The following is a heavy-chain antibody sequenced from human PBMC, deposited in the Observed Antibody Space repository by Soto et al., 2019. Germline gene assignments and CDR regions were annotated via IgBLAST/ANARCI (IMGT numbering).Heavy chain of an antibody. Sequence: WASVKVSCKASGYTFTSYAMNWVRQAPGQGLEWMGWINTNTGNPTYAQGFTGRFVFSLDTSVSTAYLQICSLKAEDTAVYYCARELGIAVAGQGDFQHWGQGTLVTVS. D-gene: IGHD6-19*01. V-gene: IGHV7-4-1*01. J-gene: IGHJ1*01. CDR2: INTNTGNP. CDR3: ARELGIAVAGQGDFQH. CDR1: GYTFTSYA.